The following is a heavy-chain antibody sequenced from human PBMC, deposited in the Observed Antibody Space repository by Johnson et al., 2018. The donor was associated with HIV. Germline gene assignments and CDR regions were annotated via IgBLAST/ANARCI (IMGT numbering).Heavy chain of an antibody. D-gene: IGHD2-8*02. J-gene: IGHJ3*02. CDR2: ISYDGSNK. Sequence: QLVESGGGVVQPGRSLRLSCAASGFTFSSYAMHWVRQAPGKGLEWVAVISYDGSNKYYADSVKGRFTISRDNAKNSLYLQMNSLRAEDTAVYYCAREGLQDPAWYAFDIWGQGTMVTVSS. V-gene: IGHV3-30-3*01. CDR1: GFTFSSYA. CDR3: AREGLQDPAWYAFDI.